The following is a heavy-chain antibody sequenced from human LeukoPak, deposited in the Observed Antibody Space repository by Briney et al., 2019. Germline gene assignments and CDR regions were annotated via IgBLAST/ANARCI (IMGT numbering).Heavy chain of an antibody. J-gene: IGHJ4*02. CDR3: TRGSRAVAVGAY. V-gene: IGHV4-4*07. CDR1: GGSISSYY. D-gene: IGHD4-23*01. CDR2: IYTSGST. Sequence: SETLSLTCSVSGGSISSYYWSWVRQPAGEGLEWIGHIYTSGSTNYNPSLRSRVTMSVDTSKNQFSLKLSPVTAADTAVYYCTRGSRAVAVGAYWGQGTLVTVSS.